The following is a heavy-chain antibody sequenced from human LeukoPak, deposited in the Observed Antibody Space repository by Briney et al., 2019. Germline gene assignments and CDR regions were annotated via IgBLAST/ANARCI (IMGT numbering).Heavy chain of an antibody. CDR2: ISSSSSYI. CDR3: ARDLRSWRERGSDFDY. V-gene: IGHV3-21*01. J-gene: IGHJ4*02. D-gene: IGHD1-26*01. Sequence: GGSLRLSCAASGFTFSSYSMNWVRQAPGKGLEWVSSISSSSSYIYYADSVKGRFTISRDNAKNSLYLQMNSLRAEDTAVYYCARDLRSWRERGSDFDYWGQGTLVTVSS. CDR1: GFTFSSYS.